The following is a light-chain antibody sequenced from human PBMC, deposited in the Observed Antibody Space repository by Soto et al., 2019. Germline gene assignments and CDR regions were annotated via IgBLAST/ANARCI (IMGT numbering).Light chain of an antibody. CDR2: KVS. CDR3: MQGTQWPWT. Sequence: DVVMTQSPLSLSVTLGQPASISCRSSQSLVSSDGNTFLTWFQQRPGQSPRGLIYKVSNRESGVXDXFSGSGSGPDFKLEISRVEAEDVGVYDCMQGTQWPWTFGQGTKVEIK. V-gene: IGKV2-30*01. J-gene: IGKJ1*01. CDR1: QSLVSSDGNTF.